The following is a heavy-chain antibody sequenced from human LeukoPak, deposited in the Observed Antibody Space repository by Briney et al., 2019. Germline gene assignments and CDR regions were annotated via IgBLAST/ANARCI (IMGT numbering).Heavy chain of an antibody. V-gene: IGHV1-3*01. CDR1: GYTFTSYA. CDR3: ARWGWPDYFDY. D-gene: IGHD5-24*01. CDR2: INAGNGNT. Sequence: HGASVKVPCKASGYTFTSYAMHWVRQAPGQRLEWMGWINAGNGNTKYSQKFQGRVTITRDTSASTAYMELSSLRSEDTAVYYCARWGWPDYFDYWGQGTLVTVSS. J-gene: IGHJ4*02.